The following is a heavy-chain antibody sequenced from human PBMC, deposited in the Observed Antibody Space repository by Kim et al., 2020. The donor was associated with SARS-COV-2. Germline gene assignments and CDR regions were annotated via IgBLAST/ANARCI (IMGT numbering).Heavy chain of an antibody. D-gene: IGHD6-19*01. CDR3: ARDAELYSSGKDAFDI. J-gene: IGHJ3*02. V-gene: IGHV3-11*06. Sequence: SAKGRFNISRDNAKTTLYLQMNSLRAEDTAVYYCARDAELYSSGKDAFDIWGQGTMVTVSS.